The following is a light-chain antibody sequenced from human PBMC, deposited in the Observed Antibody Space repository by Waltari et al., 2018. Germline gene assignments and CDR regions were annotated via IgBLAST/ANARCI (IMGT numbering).Light chain of an antibody. J-gene: IGKJ2*03. V-gene: IGKV1-16*01. Sequence: DIQMTQSPSPLSVSVGDTVTITCRASQGISNYLAWYQQQSGKAPKPLIYSASYWESGVPSRFGGSGSGTDFTLSIISLHPEDFATYYCQQRNTYPDSFSPGTKVKI. CDR3: QQRNTYPDS. CDR2: SAS. CDR1: QGISNY.